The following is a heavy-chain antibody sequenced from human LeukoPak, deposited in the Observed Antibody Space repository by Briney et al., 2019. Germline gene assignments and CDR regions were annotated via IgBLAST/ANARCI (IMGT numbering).Heavy chain of an antibody. J-gene: IGHJ5*02. CDR2: FDPEDGET. D-gene: IGHD2-2*01. CDR3: ARVYCSSTSCYFNWFDP. CDR1: GYTLTELS. V-gene: IGHV1-24*01. Sequence: ASVKVSCKVSGYTLTELSMHWVRQAPGKGLEWMGGFDPEDGETIYAQKFQGRVTMTRNTSISTAYMELSSLRSEDTAVYYCARVYCSSTSCYFNWFDPWGQGTLVTVSS.